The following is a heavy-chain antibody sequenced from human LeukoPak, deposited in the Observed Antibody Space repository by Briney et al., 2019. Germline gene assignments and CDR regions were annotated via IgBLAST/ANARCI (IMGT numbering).Heavy chain of an antibody. CDR3: GRDVVLGSGSVDH. Sequence: GGSLRLSCAASGFTFTNHWMHWVRQAPGKGLVWVSRIRGDGGDTSYADSVKGRFTISRDNAKNTLYLQMDSLGAEDTAVYYCGRDVVLGSGSVDHWGQGTLVTVSS. J-gene: IGHJ4*02. V-gene: IGHV3-74*01. CDR2: IRGDGGDT. CDR1: GFTFTNHW. D-gene: IGHD3-10*01.